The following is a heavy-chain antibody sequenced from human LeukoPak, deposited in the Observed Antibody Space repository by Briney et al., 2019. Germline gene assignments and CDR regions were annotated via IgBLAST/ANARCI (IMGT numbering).Heavy chain of an antibody. Sequence: PSETLSLTCTVSGGSISSSSYYWGWIRQPPGKGLEWIVSIYYSGSTYYNPSLKSRVTISVDTSKNQFSLKLSSVTAADTAVYYCARQDGYCSSTSCYSISYYYYGMDVWGQGTTVTVSS. J-gene: IGHJ6*02. D-gene: IGHD2-2*02. CDR2: IYYSGST. CDR1: GGSISSSSYY. V-gene: IGHV4-39*01. CDR3: ARQDGYCSSTSCYSISYYYYGMDV.